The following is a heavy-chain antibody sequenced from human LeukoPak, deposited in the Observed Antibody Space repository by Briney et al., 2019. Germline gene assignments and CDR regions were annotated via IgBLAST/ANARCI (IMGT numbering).Heavy chain of an antibody. CDR2: ISVYSGDT. V-gene: IGHV1-18*01. CDR3: ARAPAAGATRVDY. J-gene: IGHJ4*02. Sequence: XGWISVYSGDTKYAQKVQGRVTMTTDTPTSTAYMELRSLTSDDTAVHFCARAPAAGATRVDYWGQGTLVTVSS. D-gene: IGHD6-13*01.